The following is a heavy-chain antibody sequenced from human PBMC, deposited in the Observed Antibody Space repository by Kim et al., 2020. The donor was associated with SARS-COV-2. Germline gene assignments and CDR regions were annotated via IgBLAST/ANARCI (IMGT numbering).Heavy chain of an antibody. CDR2: LSADDNDA. D-gene: IGHD6-13*01. CDR1: GFTFSDFY. J-gene: IGHJ4*01. V-gene: IGHV3-11*05. Sequence: GGSLRLSCAASGFTFSDFYMSWIRQAPGKGPEWVSYLSADDNDAIYADSVKGRFSISRDNAKSSLYLQMNSLRADDTAMYYCARVSEGGGSWYYVDSWG. CDR3: ARVSEGGGSWYYVDS.